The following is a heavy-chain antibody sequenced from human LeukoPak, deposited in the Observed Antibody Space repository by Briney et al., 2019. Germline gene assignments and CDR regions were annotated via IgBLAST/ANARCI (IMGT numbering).Heavy chain of an antibody. CDR1: GGSISSGSYY. D-gene: IGHD3-3*01. J-gene: IGHJ6*03. V-gene: IGHV4-61*02. Sequence: PSETLSLTCTVSGGSISSGSYYWSWTRQPAGKGLEWIGRIYTSGSTNYNPSLKSRVTISVDTSKNQFSLKLSSVTAADTAVYYCAREGTFFGVVSYYYYYMDVWGKGTTVTVSS. CDR2: IYTSGST. CDR3: AREGTFFGVVSYYYYYMDV.